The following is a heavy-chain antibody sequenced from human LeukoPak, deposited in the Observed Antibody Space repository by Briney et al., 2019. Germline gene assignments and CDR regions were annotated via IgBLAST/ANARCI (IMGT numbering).Heavy chain of an antibody. CDR3: AKVKTHWYFDN. J-gene: IGHJ4*02. CDR2: ISGSASGGT. D-gene: IGHD1-1*01. CDR1: GFPFSTND. Sequence: QAGGSLRLSCAASGFPFSTNDMSWVRQAPGKGLEWVTAISGSASGGTTDEDSVKGRFTISRDNSKGTLYLQMNSLRAEDTAVYYCAKVKTHWYFDNWGRGTLVTVSS. V-gene: IGHV3-23*01.